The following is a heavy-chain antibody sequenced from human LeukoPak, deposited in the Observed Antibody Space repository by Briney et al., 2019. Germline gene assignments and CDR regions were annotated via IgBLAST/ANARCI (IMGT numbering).Heavy chain of an antibody. V-gene: IGHV3-7*01. CDR2: IKEDGSEK. Sequence: GGSLRLSCAASGFTFTSYWMYWVRQAPGKGLEWVADIKEDGSEKYYVDSVKGRFTISRDNAKNSLYLQMNSLRAEDTAVYYCARSSFYCFDYWGQDTLDTVSS. D-gene: IGHD3-3*02. CDR1: GFTFTSYW. J-gene: IGHJ4*02. CDR3: ARSSFYCFDY.